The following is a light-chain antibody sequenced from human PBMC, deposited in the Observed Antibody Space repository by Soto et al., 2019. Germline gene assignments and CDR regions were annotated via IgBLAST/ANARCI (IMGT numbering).Light chain of an antibody. Sequence: QSVLTQPPSVSGAPGQRVTISCTGSSSNIGAGYVVHWYQHLPGTAPKLLIFGNTNRPSGVPDRFSGSKSGTSASLAITGLQAEDEGDYYCQSYDSSLSGVVFGGGTKVTVL. V-gene: IGLV1-40*01. J-gene: IGLJ2*01. CDR2: GNT. CDR1: SSNIGAGYV. CDR3: QSYDSSLSGVV.